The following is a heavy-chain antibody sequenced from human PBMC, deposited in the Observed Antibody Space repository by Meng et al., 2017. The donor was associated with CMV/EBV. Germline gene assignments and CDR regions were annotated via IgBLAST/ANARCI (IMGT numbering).Heavy chain of an antibody. CDR3: ARRIAAAGFYYGMDV. Sequence: SETLSLTCTVSGYSISSGYYWGWIRQPPGKGLEWIGYIYYSGSTNYNPSLKSRVTISVDTSKNQFSLKLSSVTAADTAVYYCARRIAAAGFYYGMDVWGQGTTVTVSS. CDR1: GYSISSGYY. D-gene: IGHD6-13*01. J-gene: IGHJ6*02. CDR2: IYYSGST. V-gene: IGHV4-61*01.